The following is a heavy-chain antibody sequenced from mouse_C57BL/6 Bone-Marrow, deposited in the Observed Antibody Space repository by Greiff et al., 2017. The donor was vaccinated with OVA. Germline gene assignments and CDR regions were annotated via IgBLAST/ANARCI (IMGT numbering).Heavy chain of an antibody. J-gene: IGHJ3*01. CDR2: ITHSGET. D-gene: IGHD2-3*01. Sequence: VKLQESGPGLVKPSQSLFLTCSITGFPITSGYYWIWIRQSPGKPLEWMGYITHSGETFYNPSLQSPISITRETSKNQFFLQLNSVTTEDTAMYYCAGVDGYFAYWGQGTLVTVSA. V-gene: IGHV12-3*01. CDR3: AGVDGYFAY. CDR1: GFPITSGYY.